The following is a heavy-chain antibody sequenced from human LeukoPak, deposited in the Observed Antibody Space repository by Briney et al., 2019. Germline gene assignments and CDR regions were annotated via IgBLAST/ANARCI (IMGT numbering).Heavy chain of an antibody. CDR2: INREGSEK. J-gene: IGHJ3*01. Sequence: PGGSLRLSCAASGFTFSNYWMIWVRQAPGKGLEWVANINREGSEKHYADSVNGRFTISRDNAKNSMFLQMNSLRVDDTAMYYCVRDSGAYSSVYYDAFDSWGQGTVVTVSS. V-gene: IGHV3-7*01. D-gene: IGHD5/OR15-5a*01. CDR1: GFTFSNYW. CDR3: VRDSGAYSSVYYDAFDS.